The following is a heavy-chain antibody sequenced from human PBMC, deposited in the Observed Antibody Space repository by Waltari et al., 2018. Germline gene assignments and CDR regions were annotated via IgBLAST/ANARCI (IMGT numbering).Heavy chain of an antibody. CDR3: ARPKLGIDAFDI. D-gene: IGHD7-27*01. CDR1: GYSISSGYY. CDR2: IYHSGST. V-gene: IGHV4-38-2*01. J-gene: IGHJ3*02. Sequence: QVQLQESGPGLVKPSETLSLTCAVSGYSISSGYYWGWIRQPPGKGLEWIGSIYHSGSTYYNPSLKSRVTISVDTSKNQFSLKLSSVTAADTAVYYCARPKLGIDAFDIWGQGTMVTVSS.